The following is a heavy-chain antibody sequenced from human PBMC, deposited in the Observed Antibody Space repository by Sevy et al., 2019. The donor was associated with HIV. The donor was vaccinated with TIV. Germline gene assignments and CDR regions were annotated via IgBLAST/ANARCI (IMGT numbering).Heavy chain of an antibody. J-gene: IGHJ4*02. CDR1: GFTVSDNY. D-gene: IGHD1-26*01. V-gene: IGHV3-21*06. CDR3: ARGPPDGSYDYFDY. CDR2: VSGSSNYI. Sequence: GGSLRLSCAASGFTVSDNYMSWVRQAPGKGLEWVSSVSGSSNYIYYAESLKGRFIISRDNAKNTLYLQINSLRADDTAVYYCARGPPDGSYDYFDYWGQGTLVTVSS.